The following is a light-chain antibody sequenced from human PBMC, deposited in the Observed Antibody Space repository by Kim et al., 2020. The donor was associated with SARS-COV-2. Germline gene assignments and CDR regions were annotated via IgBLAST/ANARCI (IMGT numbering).Light chain of an antibody. CDR2: EDS. CDR3: AAWDNSVNGHVV. V-gene: IGLV1-47*01. Sequence: VTVSISGRRSNIGSNYVHWYQHLPGKAPKLLISEDSQRPSGVPDRFSGSKSGTSASLAISGLRSEDEADYYCAAWDNSVNGHVVFGGGTQLTVL. J-gene: IGLJ2*01. CDR1: RSNIGSNY.